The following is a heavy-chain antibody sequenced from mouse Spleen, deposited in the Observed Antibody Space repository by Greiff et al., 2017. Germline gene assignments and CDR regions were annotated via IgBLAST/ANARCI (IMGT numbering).Heavy chain of an antibody. J-gene: IGHJ2*01. CDR3: ARQGGGNYRYFDY. CDR2: ISNLAYSI. Sequence: EVMLVESGGGLVKPGGSLKLSCAASGFTFSDYGMAWVRQAPGKGPEWVAFISNLAYSIYYADTVTGRFTISRENAKNTLYLEMSSLRSEDTSMYYCARQGGGNYRYFDYWGQGTTLTVSS. CDR1: GFTFSDYG. D-gene: IGHD2-1*01. V-gene: IGHV5-15*01.